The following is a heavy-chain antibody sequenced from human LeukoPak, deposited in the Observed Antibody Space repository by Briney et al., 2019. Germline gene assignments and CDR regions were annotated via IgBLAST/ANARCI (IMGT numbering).Heavy chain of an antibody. D-gene: IGHD3-10*01. J-gene: IGHJ4*02. CDR3: AYGEYFYGCSHY. CDR2: ISPIGGST. Sequence: GASVKVSCKASGYTSPNHYVNWVRQAPGQGLEWMGIISPIGGSTNYAQRFQGRVTMTGDTSTSTVYMELTSLRAEDTAVYYCAYGEYFYGCSHYWGQGTLVTVSS. CDR1: GYTSPNHY. V-gene: IGHV1-46*01.